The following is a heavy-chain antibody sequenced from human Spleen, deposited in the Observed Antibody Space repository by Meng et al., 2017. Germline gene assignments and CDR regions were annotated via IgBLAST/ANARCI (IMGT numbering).Heavy chain of an antibody. V-gene: IGHV3-48*03. CDR3: ARDPTVTYTFDY. Sequence: GESLKISCAASGFTFSSSEMNWVRQAPGKGLEWVSYISNSGSTIYYADSVKGRFTISRDNAKNSLYLQMNSLRAEDTAVYYCARDPTVTYTFDYWGQGALVTVSS. D-gene: IGHD4-17*01. CDR2: ISNSGSTI. CDR1: GFTFSSSE. J-gene: IGHJ4*02.